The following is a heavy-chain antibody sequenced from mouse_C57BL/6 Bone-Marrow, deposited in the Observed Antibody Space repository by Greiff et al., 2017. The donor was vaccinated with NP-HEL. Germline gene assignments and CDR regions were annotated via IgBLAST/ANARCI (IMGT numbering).Heavy chain of an antibody. V-gene: IGHV6-3*01. D-gene: IGHD1-1*01. CDR1: GFTFSNYW. J-gene: IGHJ2*01. Sequence: EVQVVESGGGLVQPGGSMKLSCVASGFTFSNYWMNWVRQSPEKGLEWVAQIRLKSDNYATHYAESVKGRFTISRDDSKSSVYLQMNNLRAEDTGIYYCTATTVVATGYYFDYWGQGTTLTVSS. CDR2: IRLKSDNYAT. CDR3: TATTVVATGYYFDY.